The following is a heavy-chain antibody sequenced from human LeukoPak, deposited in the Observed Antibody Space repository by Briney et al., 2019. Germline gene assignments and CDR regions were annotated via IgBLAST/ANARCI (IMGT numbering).Heavy chain of an antibody. Sequence: PSQTLSLTCTVSGGSISSGDYYWSWIRQPPGKGLEWIGYIYYSGSTYYNPSLKSRVTISVDTSKNQFSLELSSVTAADTAVYYCARGEYYYDSSGYYSLDYWGRGTLVTVSS. CDR2: IYYSGST. J-gene: IGHJ4*02. CDR3: ARGEYYYDSSGYYSLDY. D-gene: IGHD3-22*01. V-gene: IGHV4-30-4*01. CDR1: GGSISSGDYY.